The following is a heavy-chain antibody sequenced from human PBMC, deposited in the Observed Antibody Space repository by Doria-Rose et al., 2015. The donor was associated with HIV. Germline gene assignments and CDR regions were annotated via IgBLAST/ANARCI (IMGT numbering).Heavy chain of an antibody. Sequence: VQLQESGPGLVKPSETLSLTCSVSGASVSSRGYYWNWIRQVPGKGLESLGYTYYTGTSDYSPSLKSRLNMAVDTSKNQFSLKLSFVTVADTAVYYCARMGSYRELDYWGQGALVIVSA. D-gene: IGHD3-3*01. CDR1: GASVSSRGYY. J-gene: IGHJ4*02. CDR3: ARMGSYRELDY. V-gene: IGHV4-31*03. CDR2: TYYTGTS.